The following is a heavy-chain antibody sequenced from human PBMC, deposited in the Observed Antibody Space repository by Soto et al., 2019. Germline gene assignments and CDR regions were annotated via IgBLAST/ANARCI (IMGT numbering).Heavy chain of an antibody. V-gene: IGHV4-59*01. CDR3: AREGGMTTVTTGVFDP. CDR2: IYYSGST. D-gene: IGHD4-4*01. CDR1: GGSISSYY. J-gene: IGHJ5*02. Sequence: SETLSLTCTVSGGSISSYYWSWIRQPPGKGLEWIGYIYYSGSTNYNPSLKSRVTISVDTSKNQFSLKLSSVTAADTAVYYCAREGGMTTVTTGVFDPWGQGTLVTVS.